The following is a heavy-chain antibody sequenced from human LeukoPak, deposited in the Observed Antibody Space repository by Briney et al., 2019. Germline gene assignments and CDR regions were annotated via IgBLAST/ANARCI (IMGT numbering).Heavy chain of an antibody. CDR3: AREKGRNDVNWFDP. D-gene: IGHD1-14*01. CDR2: ISAYNGNT. Sequence: RASVKVSSKASGYTFTSYGISWVRQAPGQGLEWMGWISAYNGNTNYAQKLQGRVTMTTDTSTSTAYMELRSLRSDDTAVYYCAREKGRNDVNWFDPWGQGTLVTVSS. J-gene: IGHJ5*02. CDR1: GYTFTSYG. V-gene: IGHV1-18*01.